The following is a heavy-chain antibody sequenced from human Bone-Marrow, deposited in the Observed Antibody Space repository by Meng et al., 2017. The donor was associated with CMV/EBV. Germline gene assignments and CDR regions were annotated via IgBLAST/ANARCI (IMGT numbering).Heavy chain of an antibody. Sequence: GESLKISCAASGFTFSSYSMNWVRQAPGKGLEWVSSISSSSSYIYYADSVKGRFTISRDNAKNSLYLQMNSLRAEDTAVYYCAKDRLRFVATIYHYYGMDVWGQGTTVTVSS. CDR2: ISSSSSYI. CDR3: AKDRLRFVATIYHYYGMDV. J-gene: IGHJ6*02. V-gene: IGHV3-21*01. CDR1: GFTFSSYS. D-gene: IGHD3-3*01.